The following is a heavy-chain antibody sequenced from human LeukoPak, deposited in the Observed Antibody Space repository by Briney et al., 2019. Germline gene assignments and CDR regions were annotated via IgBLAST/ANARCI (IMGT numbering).Heavy chain of an antibody. CDR1: GGAFSGYY. Sequence: SETLSLTCAVYGGAFSGYYWSWIRQPPGKGLEWIGEINHSGSTNYNPSLKSRVTISVDTSKKQFSLKLSSVTAADTAVYYCARGPRTGYSNWFDPWGQGTLVTVSS. CDR2: INHSGST. D-gene: IGHD3/OR15-3a*01. CDR3: ARGPRTGYSNWFDP. J-gene: IGHJ5*02. V-gene: IGHV4-34*01.